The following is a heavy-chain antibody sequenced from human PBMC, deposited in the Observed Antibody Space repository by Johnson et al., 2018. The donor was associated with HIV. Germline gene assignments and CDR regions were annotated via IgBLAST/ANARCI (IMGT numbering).Heavy chain of an antibody. Sequence: VQLVESGGGLIQPGGSLRLSCAASGFTVSSNYMSWVRQAPGKGLEWVSLIYSGGSTYYADSVKGRFTISRDNSKNTLYLQINSLRAEDTAVYYCAREMGREDDAFDIWRQGTMVTVSS. CDR1: GFTVSSNY. D-gene: IGHD1-26*01. J-gene: IGHJ3*02. CDR3: AREMGREDDAFDI. CDR2: IYSGGST. V-gene: IGHV3-53*01.